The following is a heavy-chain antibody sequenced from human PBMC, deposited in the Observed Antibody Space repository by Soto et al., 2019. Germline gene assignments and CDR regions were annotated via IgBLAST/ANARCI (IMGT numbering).Heavy chain of an antibody. Sequence: EVQLLESGGALVQPGGCLRLSCAASGFTFSSYAMSWVRQAPGKGLEWVSSITNSGGTTYYADSVKGRFTISRDNSKNTLYLQMNSLRAEDTALYYCAKLSSSSWRYPVDYWGQGTLVTVSS. CDR1: GFTFSSYA. D-gene: IGHD6-13*01. CDR2: ITNSGGTT. J-gene: IGHJ4*02. V-gene: IGHV3-23*01. CDR3: AKLSSSSWRYPVDY.